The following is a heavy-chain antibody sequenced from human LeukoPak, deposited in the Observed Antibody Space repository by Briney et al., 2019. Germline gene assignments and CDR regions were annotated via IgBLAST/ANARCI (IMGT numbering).Heavy chain of an antibody. CDR3: AILSVPDVEGAFDI. J-gene: IGHJ3*02. CDR1: RGSTTLDS. D-gene: IGHD2-2*01. Sequence: ETLSLTCTLPRGSTTLDSGSCIRPPAGEGLGWIGRAYSMVRGSSTYNPSLKTQGPMSITTSKNRFTRRLSSLTPTATPIYYCAILSVPDVEGAFDIWGQGTLVTASS. V-gene: IGHV4-4*07. CDR2: AYSMVRGSS.